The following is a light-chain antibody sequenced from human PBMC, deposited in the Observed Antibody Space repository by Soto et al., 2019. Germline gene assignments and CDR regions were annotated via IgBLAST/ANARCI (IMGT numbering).Light chain of an antibody. CDR2: AAS. CDR1: QSISSY. CDR3: KQSYSQPIH. Sequence: QRAQAPSSRSASVGDRVTITCRASQSISSYLNWYQQKPGKAPKLLIYAASSLQSGVPTRISGRGCGRDFHLSISSLPPEDVPTYFCKQSYSQPIHFGQGTRLEIK. J-gene: IGKJ5*01. V-gene: IGKV1-39*01.